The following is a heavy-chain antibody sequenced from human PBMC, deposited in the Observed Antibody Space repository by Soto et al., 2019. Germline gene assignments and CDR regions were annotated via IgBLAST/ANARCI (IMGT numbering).Heavy chain of an antibody. CDR2: IYWDDDK. CDR1: RLSLTTSGVG. Sequence: QITLKESGPTLVNPTQTLTLTCTSSRLSLTTSGVGVGWIRQPPGKALEWLAFIYWDDDKRYSPSLKSRLTITKDTSKNPVVLTMTNMDPVDTATYYCAHRGSGAWYFYHWGQGTLVTGSS. D-gene: IGHD3-3*01. CDR3: AHRGSGAWYFYH. J-gene: IGHJ4*02. V-gene: IGHV2-5*02.